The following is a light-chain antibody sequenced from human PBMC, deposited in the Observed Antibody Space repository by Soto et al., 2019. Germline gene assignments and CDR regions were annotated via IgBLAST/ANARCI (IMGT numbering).Light chain of an antibody. CDR3: QQYYSTPYT. J-gene: IGKJ2*01. Sequence: DIVMTQSPDSLAVSLGERATINCKSSQSVLYSSDNKNYLAWYQQKPGQPPKLLIYWASTRESGVPDRFSGSGSGTDFTLTIGGLQAADVAGYYCQQYYSTPYTFGQGTKLEIK. V-gene: IGKV4-1*01. CDR2: WAS. CDR1: QSVLYSSDNKNY.